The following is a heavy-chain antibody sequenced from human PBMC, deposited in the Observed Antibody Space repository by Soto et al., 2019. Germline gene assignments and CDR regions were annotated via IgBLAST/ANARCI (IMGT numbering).Heavy chain of an antibody. CDR2: INAGNGNT. CDR3: ARAVGSGSDYYYYGMDV. V-gene: IGHV1-3*01. D-gene: IGHD3-10*01. Sequence: ASVKVSCKASGYTFTSYAMHWVRQAPGQRLEWMGWINAGNGNTKYSQKFQGRVTITRDTSASTAYMELSNLRPEDTAVYSCARAVGSGSDYYYYGMDVWGQGTTVTGSS. J-gene: IGHJ6*02. CDR1: GYTFTSYA.